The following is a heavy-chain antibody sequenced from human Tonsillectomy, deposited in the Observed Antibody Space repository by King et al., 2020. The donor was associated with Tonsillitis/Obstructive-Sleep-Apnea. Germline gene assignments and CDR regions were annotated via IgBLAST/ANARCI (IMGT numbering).Heavy chain of an antibody. Sequence: VQLVESGGGLVQPGGSLRLSCAASGFTFTTYAMSWVRQAPGKGLEWVSGISGSGGSTYYADSVKGRFTISRDNSKNTLYLQMNSLRAEATAVYSCAKDGQYYVSTMAEYFQHWGQGTLVTVSS. CDR3: AKDGQYYVSTMAEYFQH. CDR2: ISGSGGST. CDR1: GFTFTTYA. D-gene: IGHD3-10*02. V-gene: IGHV3-23*04. J-gene: IGHJ1*01.